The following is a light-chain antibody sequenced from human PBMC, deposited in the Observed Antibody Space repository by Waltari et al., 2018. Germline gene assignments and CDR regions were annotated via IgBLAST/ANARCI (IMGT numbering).Light chain of an antibody. V-gene: IGKV1-5*03. J-gene: IGKJ3*01. CDR2: KAS. Sequence: DIQMTQSPSTLSASVGDRVTITCRASQSISTSLAWYQQRPGKAPKLLIYKASTLENEVPSRFSGSGSGTEFTLTISSLQPEDVGTYYCHQSFTAPLTFGPGARVEIK. CDR3: HQSFTAPLT. CDR1: QSISTS.